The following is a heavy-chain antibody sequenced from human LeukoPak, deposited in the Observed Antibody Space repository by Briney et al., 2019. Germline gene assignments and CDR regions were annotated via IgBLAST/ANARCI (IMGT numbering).Heavy chain of an antibody. D-gene: IGHD6-19*01. CDR2: IYYSGSN. CDR3: ARLSGWFYLDY. CDR1: GGSISSSSYY. J-gene: IGHJ4*02. V-gene: IGHV4-39*01. Sequence: PSETLSLTCTVSGGSISSSSYYWGWIRQPPGKGAEWFGSIYYSGSNYYNPSFKSRVTISVDTSKNQFSLKLSSVTAADTAVYYCARLSGWFYLDYWGQGTLVTVSS.